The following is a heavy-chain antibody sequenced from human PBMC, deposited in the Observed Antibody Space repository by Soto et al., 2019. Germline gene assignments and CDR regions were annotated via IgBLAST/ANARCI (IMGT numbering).Heavy chain of an antibody. CDR2: IYYSGYT. CDR1: GGSISSSSDY. CDR3: ARHNGPLYVGYYYDMDV. D-gene: IGHD3-16*01. Sequence: PSETQSLTCTVSGGSISSSSDYWGWIRQPPGKGLEWIGSIYYSGYTYYNPSLKSRVTISVDTSKNQFSLKLSSVTAADTAVYYCARHNGPLYVGYYYDMDVWGQGTTVTVSS. V-gene: IGHV4-39*01. J-gene: IGHJ6*02.